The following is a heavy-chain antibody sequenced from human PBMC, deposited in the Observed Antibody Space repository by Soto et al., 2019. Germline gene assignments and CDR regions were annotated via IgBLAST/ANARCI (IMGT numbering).Heavy chain of an antibody. D-gene: IGHD3-3*01. J-gene: IGHJ5*02. CDR3: AAYYDFWSGTINWFDP. V-gene: IGHV1-69*13. CDR2: IIPIFGTA. Sequence: ASVKVSCKASGGTFSSYAISWVRQAPGQGLEWMGGIIPIFGTANYAQKFQGRVTITADESTSTAYMELSSLRSEDTAVYYCAAYYDFWSGTINWFDPWGQGTLVTVSS. CDR1: GGTFSSYA.